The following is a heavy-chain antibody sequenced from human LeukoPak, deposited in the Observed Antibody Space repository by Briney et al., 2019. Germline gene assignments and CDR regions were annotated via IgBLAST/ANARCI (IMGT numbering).Heavy chain of an antibody. V-gene: IGHV3-9*03. CDR3: AKDSGYGDYYLDY. CDR2: ISWNSGSI. CDR1: GFTFDEYA. J-gene: IGHJ4*02. D-gene: IGHD4-17*01. Sequence: PGRSLRLSCAASGFTFDEYAMHWVRQAPGKGLEWVSGISWNSGSIGYADSVKGRFTISRDNAKNSLYLQMNSLRAEAMALYYCAKDSGYGDYYLDYWGPGTLVTVSS.